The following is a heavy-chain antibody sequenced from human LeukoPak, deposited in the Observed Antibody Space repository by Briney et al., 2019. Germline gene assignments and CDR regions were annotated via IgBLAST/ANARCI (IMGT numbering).Heavy chain of an antibody. V-gene: IGHV4-39*01. CDR2: IYYSGST. CDR1: GSSISNSGYY. Sequence: PSETLSLTCTVSGSSISNSGYYWGWIRQPPGKGLEWIATIYYSGSTYYNPSLKSRVTMSVDTSKNQFSLNLISVTASDTAVYYCAIHGAAVAGGFDPWGQGTLVTVSS. CDR3: AIHGAAVAGGFDP. D-gene: IGHD6-19*01. J-gene: IGHJ5*02.